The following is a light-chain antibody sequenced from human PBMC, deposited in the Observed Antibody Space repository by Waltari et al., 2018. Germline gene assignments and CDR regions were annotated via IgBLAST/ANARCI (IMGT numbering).Light chain of an antibody. Sequence: DIQMTQSPSSLSASAGDTVTITCRASQGISTHLSWYQQKPGKVPKRLIYAASNLEGGVPSRFSGSGYWTDFTLTISSLQPEDFATYYCLQYNSHPFTFGPGTKLDI. V-gene: IGKV1-17*01. J-gene: IGKJ3*01. CDR2: AAS. CDR3: LQYNSHPFT. CDR1: QGISTH.